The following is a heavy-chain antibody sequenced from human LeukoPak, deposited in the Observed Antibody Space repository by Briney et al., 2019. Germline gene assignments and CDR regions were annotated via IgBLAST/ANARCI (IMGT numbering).Heavy chain of an antibody. V-gene: IGHV4-34*01. CDR2: INHSGST. CDR3: ARSSGTGTFSY. D-gene: IGHD6-25*01. J-gene: IGHJ4*02. Sequence: SETLSLTCAVYGVSFSGYYWSWIRQPPGKGLEWIGEINHSGSTNYNPSLKSRVTISVDTSKNQFSLKLSSVTAADTAVYYCARSSGTGTFSYWGQGTLVTVSS. CDR1: GVSFSGYY.